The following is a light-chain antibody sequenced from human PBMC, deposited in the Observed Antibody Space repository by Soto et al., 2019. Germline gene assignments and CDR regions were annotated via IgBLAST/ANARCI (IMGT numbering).Light chain of an antibody. CDR3: AAWDDSLKAV. J-gene: IGLJ2*01. CDR2: SNN. CDR1: SSNIGSNT. V-gene: IGLV1-44*01. Sequence: QSVLTQPPSASGTPGQRVTISCSGSSSNIGSNTVNWYQQLPGTAPKLLIYSNNQRPSGVPDRFSGSKSGTSASLDISGPQSEDEGDYYCAAWDDSLKAVFGGGTKLTVL.